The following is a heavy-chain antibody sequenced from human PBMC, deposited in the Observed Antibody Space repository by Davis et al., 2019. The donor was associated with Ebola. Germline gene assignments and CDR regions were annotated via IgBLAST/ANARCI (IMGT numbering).Heavy chain of an antibody. Sequence: MPSETLSLTCTVSGGSISSYYWSWIRQPPGKGLEWIGYIYYSGSTNYNPSLKSRATISVDTSKNQFSLQLNSVTPEDTAVYYCARDKGGTTPLDYWGQGTLVTVSS. CDR3: ARDKGGTTPLDY. CDR1: GGSISSYY. J-gene: IGHJ4*02. D-gene: IGHD1-7*01. CDR2: IYYSGST. V-gene: IGHV4-59*12.